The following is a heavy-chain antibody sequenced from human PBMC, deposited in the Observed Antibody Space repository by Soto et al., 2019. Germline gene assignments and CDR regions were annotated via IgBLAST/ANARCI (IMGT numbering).Heavy chain of an antibody. J-gene: IGHJ4*02. D-gene: IGHD3-22*01. CDR3: VKGEYYYDSSGYYPFDY. V-gene: IGHV3-64D*06. CDR1: GFTFSSYA. Sequence: PGGSLRLSFSASGFTFSSYAMHWVRQAPGKGLEYVSSISTNGGSTHYADSVKGRFTISRDNSKNTQYLQMSSLIADDTAVYYCVKGEYYYDSSGYYPFDYWGQGT. CDR2: ISTNGGST.